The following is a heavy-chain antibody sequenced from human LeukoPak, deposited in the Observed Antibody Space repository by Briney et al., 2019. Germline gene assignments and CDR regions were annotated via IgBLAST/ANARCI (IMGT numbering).Heavy chain of an antibody. CDR3: ARDYYGSGSYHNWFDP. D-gene: IGHD3-10*01. CDR1: GFTFSSYE. V-gene: IGHV3-48*03. Sequence: QPGGSLRLSCAASGFTFSSYEMNWVRQAPGKGLEWVSYISSSGSTIYYADSVKGRFTISRDNAKNSLYLQMNSLRAEDTAVYYCARDYYGSGSYHNWFDPWGQGTLVTVSS. CDR2: ISSSGSTI. J-gene: IGHJ5*02.